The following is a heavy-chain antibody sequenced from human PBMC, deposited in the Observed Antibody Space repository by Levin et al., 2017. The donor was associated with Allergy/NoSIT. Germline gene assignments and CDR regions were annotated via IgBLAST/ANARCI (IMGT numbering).Heavy chain of an antibody. CDR2: IYYSGST. CDR1: GGSISSSSYY. CDR3: ARHHLSIAAAGGWFDP. J-gene: IGHJ5*02. V-gene: IGHV4-39*01. Sequence: SETLSLTCTVSGGSISSSSYYWGWIRQPPGKGLEWIGSIYYSGSTYYNPSLKSRVTISVDTSKNQFSLKLSSVTAADTAVYYCARHHLSIAAAGGWFDPWGQGTLVTVSS. D-gene: IGHD6-13*01.